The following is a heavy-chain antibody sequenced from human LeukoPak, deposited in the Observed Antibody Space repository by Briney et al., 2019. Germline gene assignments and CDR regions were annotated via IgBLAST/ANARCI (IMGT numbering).Heavy chain of an antibody. CDR1: GYTFTGYY. J-gene: IGHJ4*02. CDR3: ARKSADSSGYPFDY. CDR2: INPNSGGT. Sequence: ASVKVSCKASGYTFTGYYMHWVRQAPGQGLEWMGWINPNSGGTNYAQKFQGRVTMTRDTSISTAYMELSRLRSDDTAVYYCARKSADSSGYPFDYWGQGTLVTVSS. D-gene: IGHD3-22*01. V-gene: IGHV1-2*02.